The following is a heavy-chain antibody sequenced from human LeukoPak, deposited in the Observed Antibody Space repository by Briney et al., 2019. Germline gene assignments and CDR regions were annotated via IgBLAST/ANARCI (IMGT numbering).Heavy chain of an antibody. CDR2: IYHSGST. D-gene: IGHD3-22*01. V-gene: IGHV4-38-2*02. CDR3: ARDPSYDSSGYYYYYMDV. CDR1: GYSISGGNY. J-gene: IGHJ6*03. Sequence: SETLSLTCTVSGYSISGGNYWGWIRQPPGKGLEWIGSIYHSGSTYYNPSLKSRVTISVDTSKNQFSLKLSSVTAADTAVYYCARDPSYDSSGYYYYYMDVWGKGTTVTVSS.